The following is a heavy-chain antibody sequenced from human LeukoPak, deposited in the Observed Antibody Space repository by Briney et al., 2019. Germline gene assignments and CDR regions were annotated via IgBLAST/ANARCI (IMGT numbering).Heavy chain of an antibody. Sequence: SETLSLTCTVSGGSISSTSYYWGWIRQPPGKGLEWIGSIYYSWDTYYNPSLKSRVTISVDTSKNQFSLKLSSVTAADTAVYYCALSGGDFDWSISFDIWGQGTMVTVSS. CDR1: GGSISSTSYY. CDR2: IYYSWDT. D-gene: IGHD3-9*01. CDR3: ALSGGDFDWSISFDI. J-gene: IGHJ3*02. V-gene: IGHV4-39*01.